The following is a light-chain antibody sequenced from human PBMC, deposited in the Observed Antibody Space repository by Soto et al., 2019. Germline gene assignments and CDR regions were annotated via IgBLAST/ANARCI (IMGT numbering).Light chain of an antibody. CDR2: GAS. Sequence: EIVMTQSPATLSVSPGERATLYCRASQIVSSNLAWYQQKPGQAPRLLIYGASTSATGIPARFSGSGSGTEFTLTISSLQSEDFAVYYCQQYNNWPLTFGQGTKVDIK. CDR1: QIVSSN. V-gene: IGKV3-15*01. J-gene: IGKJ1*01. CDR3: QQYNNWPLT.